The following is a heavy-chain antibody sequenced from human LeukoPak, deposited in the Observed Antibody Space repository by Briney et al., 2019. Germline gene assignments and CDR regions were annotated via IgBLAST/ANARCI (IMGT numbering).Heavy chain of an antibody. Sequence: GGSLRLSCAASGFTFSNYWMTWVRQAPGKGLEWVAHIKEDGGEKHYVDPVKGRFTISRDNSKNTLYLQMNSLRAEDTAVYYCAKDPRDIVVVTAIIGYYGMDVWGQGTTVTVSS. CDR1: GFTFSNYW. CDR3: AKDPRDIVVVTAIIGYYGMDV. D-gene: IGHD2-21*02. V-gene: IGHV3-7*01. J-gene: IGHJ6*02. CDR2: IKEDGGEK.